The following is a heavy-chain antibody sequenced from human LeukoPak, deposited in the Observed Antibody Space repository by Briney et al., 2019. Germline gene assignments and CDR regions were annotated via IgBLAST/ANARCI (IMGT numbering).Heavy chain of an antibody. CDR2: ISSNSSYI. V-gene: IGHV3-21*01. CDR1: GFTFSSYS. CDR3: ARSWIQLWGSDY. Sequence: GGSLRLSCAASGFTFSSYSMNWVRQAPGKGLEWVSSISSNSSYIYYADSVKGRFTISRDNAKNSLYLQMNSLRAEDTAVYYCARSWIQLWGSDYWGQGTLVTVSS. D-gene: IGHD5-18*01. J-gene: IGHJ4*02.